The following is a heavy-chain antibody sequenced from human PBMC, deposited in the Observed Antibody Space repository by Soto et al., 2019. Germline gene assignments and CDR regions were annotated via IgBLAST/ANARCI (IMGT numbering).Heavy chain of an antibody. CDR3: ARERRVVGGYSSSWYDYFDS. V-gene: IGHV4-34*02. J-gene: IGHJ4*02. CDR1: GGSFSTYF. Sequence: QVQLQQWGAGLLKPSETLSLTCSVYGGSFSTYFWTWMRQPPGKGLEWIGEVNQSGSANYNPSLDSRVTISVDTSKKQFSRRLSSVTAADTAVYYCARERRVVGGYSSSWYDYFDSWGQGTLVTVSS. D-gene: IGHD6-13*01. CDR2: VNQSGSA.